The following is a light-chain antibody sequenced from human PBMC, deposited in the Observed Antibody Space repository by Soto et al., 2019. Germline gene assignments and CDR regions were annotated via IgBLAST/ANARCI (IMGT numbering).Light chain of an antibody. CDR3: QTWGTGIRV. Sequence: QLVLTQSPYASASLGASVKLTCTLSSGHSSFAIAWHQQQPEKGPRYLMKLNSDGSHSKGDGIPDRFSGSRSGAERYLTISSLQSEDEADYYCQTWGTGIRVFGGGTKVTVL. CDR1: SGHSSFA. J-gene: IGLJ3*02. CDR2: LNSDGSH. V-gene: IGLV4-69*01.